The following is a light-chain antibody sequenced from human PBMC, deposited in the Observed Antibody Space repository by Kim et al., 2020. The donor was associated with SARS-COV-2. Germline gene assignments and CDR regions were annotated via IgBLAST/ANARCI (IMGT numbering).Light chain of an antibody. CDR3: ALYMGSGISV. CDR2: STN. CDR1: SGSVSTHYY. J-gene: IGLJ3*02. V-gene: IGLV8-61*01. Sequence: GGTVTLPGGLTSGSVSTHYYPSWYQQTPGQAPRTLIYSTNTRSSGVPDRFSGSILGNKAALTITGAQADDESDYYCALYMGSGISVFGGGTRLTVL.